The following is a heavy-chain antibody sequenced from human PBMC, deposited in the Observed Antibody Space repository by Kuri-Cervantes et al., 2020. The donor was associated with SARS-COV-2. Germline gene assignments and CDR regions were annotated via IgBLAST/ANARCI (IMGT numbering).Heavy chain of an antibody. Sequence: GGSLRLSCAASGFTFSSYAMSWVRQAPGKGLEWVSAISGSGGSTYYADSVKGRFTISRDNSKNTLYLQMNSLRAEDTAVYYCAKGPNDYYDSSGYTWGQGTLVTVSS. J-gene: IGHJ5*02. CDR1: GFTFSSYA. D-gene: IGHD3-22*01. V-gene: IGHV3-23*01. CDR3: AKGPNDYYDSSGYT. CDR2: ISGSGGST.